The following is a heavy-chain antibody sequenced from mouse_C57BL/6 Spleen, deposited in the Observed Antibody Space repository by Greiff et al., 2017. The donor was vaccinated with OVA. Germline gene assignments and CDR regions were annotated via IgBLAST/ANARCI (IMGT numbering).Heavy chain of an antibody. Sequence: EVQRLESGGGLVKPGGSLKLSCAASGFTFSSYAMSWVRQTPEKRLEWVATISDGGSYTYYPDNVKGRFTISRDNAKNNLYLQMSHLKSEDTAMYYCARDVTTVYFDYWGQGTTLTVSS. CDR1: GFTFSSYA. D-gene: IGHD1-1*01. CDR3: ARDVTTVYFDY. CDR2: ISDGGSYT. V-gene: IGHV5-4*01. J-gene: IGHJ2*01.